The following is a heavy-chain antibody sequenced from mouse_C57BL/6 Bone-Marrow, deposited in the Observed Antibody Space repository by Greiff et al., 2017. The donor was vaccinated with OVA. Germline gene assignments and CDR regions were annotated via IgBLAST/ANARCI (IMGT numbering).Heavy chain of an antibody. D-gene: IGHD1-1*01. CDR3: ARDPHYGSSRDYCDY. V-gene: IGHV14-2*01. CDR1: GFNIKDYY. CDR2: IDPEDGET. Sequence: EVQLQQSGAELVKPGASVKLSCTASGFNIKDYYMHWVKQRAEQGLEWIGRIDPEDGETKYAPKFQGKATITADTSSNPAYLQLSSLTSEDTAVYYCARDPHYGSSRDYCDYWGQGTTLTVSS. J-gene: IGHJ2*01.